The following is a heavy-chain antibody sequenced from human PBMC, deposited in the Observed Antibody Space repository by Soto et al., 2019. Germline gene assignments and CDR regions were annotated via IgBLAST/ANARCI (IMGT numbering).Heavy chain of an antibody. CDR3: ARDRGNTGTVDYHYGMDV. J-gene: IGHJ6*02. Sequence: AXSLSYAVSGSIFRDFSMNLVRQAPGKGLEWVSGISASGGSTYYADFVKGRITISRDNPKSTLYLQMNSLRVDDTGEYYCARDRGNTGTVDYHYGMDVWGRGTTVTVSS. D-gene: IGHD1-1*01. CDR2: ISASGGST. V-gene: IGHV3-23*01. CDR1: GSIFRDFS.